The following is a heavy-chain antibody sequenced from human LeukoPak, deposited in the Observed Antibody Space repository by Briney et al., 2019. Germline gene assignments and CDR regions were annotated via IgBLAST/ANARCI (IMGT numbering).Heavy chain of an antibody. CDR1: GGSISSSSYY. CDR3: ARVHNLGSYGFRYYYYYMDV. D-gene: IGHD5-18*01. CDR2: INHSGST. V-gene: IGHV4-39*07. Sequence: SETLSLTCTVSGGSISSSSYYWGWIRQPPGKGLEWIGEINHSGSTNYNPSLKSRVTISVDTSKNQFSLKLSSVTAADTAVYYCARVHNLGSYGFRYYYYYMDVWGKGTTVTVSS. J-gene: IGHJ6*03.